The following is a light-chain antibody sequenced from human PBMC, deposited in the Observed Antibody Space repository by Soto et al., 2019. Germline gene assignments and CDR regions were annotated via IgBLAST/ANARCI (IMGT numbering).Light chain of an antibody. Sequence: EIGLTQSPGTLSLSPGERATLSCRASQRISRNSLAWYQQKPGQAPRLLIYDASNRATGIPDRFSGSGSGTDFTLTISRLEPEDFAVYYCQQRGGSPPTWTFGQGTKVEIK. J-gene: IGKJ1*01. V-gene: IGKV3-20*01. CDR2: DAS. CDR3: QQRGGSPPTWT. CDR1: QRISRNS.